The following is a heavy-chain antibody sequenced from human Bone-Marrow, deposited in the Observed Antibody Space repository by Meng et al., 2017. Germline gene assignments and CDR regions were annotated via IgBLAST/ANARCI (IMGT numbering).Heavy chain of an antibody. CDR3: ARAMDKVMVTTLEY. V-gene: IGHV5-51*01. J-gene: IGHJ4*02. Sequence: GGSLRLSCKGSGYSFISYWIGWVRQMPGKGLEWMGIIYPGDSDTRYSPSLQGQVTISADRSINTAYLQWSSLKASDTAMYYCARAMDKVMVTTLEYWGKGTLVTVSS. CDR2: IYPGDSDT. CDR1: GYSFISYW. D-gene: IGHD5-18*01.